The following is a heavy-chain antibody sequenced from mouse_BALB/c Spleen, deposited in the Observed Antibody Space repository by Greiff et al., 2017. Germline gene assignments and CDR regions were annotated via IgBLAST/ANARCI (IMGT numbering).Heavy chain of an antibody. D-gene: IGHD1-1*01. CDR3: ASLLLLRYLYYFDY. CDR1: GYSITSDYA. CDR2: ISYSGST. J-gene: IGHJ2*01. V-gene: IGHV3-2*02. Sequence: DVKLQESGPGLVKPSQSLSLTCTVTGYSITSDYAWNWIRQFPGNKLEWMGYISYSGSTSYNPSLKSRISITRDTSKNQFFLQLNSVTTEDTATYYCASLLLLRYLYYFDYWGQGTTLTVSS.